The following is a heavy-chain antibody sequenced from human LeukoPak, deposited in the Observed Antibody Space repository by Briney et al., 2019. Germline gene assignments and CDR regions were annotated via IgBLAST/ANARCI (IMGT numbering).Heavy chain of an antibody. J-gene: IGHJ3*02. V-gene: IGHV1-18*01. D-gene: IGHD3-10*01. CDR3: ARGWELSI. Sequence: ASVKVSCKASGYTFISYDIDWVRQATGQGLEWMGWISTYNGNTNYAQKLQDRVTMTTDTSTSTAYMELRSLRSDDTALYYCARGWELSIWGQGTMVTVSS. CDR2: ISTYNGNT. CDR1: GYTFISYD.